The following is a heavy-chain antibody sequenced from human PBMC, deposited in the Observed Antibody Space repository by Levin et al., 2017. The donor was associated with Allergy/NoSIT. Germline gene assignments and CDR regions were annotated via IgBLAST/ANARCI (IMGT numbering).Heavy chain of an antibody. V-gene: IGHV3-9*01. J-gene: IGHJ4*02. CDR3: AKDKGGTYYYDSSGYYSLKYDY. D-gene: IGHD3-22*01. CDR1: GFTFDDYA. CDR2: ISWNSGSI. Sequence: LSLTCAASGFTFDDYAMHWVRQAPGKGLEWVSGISWNSGSIGYADSVKGRFTISRDNAKNSLYLQMNSLRAEDTALYYCAKDKGGTYYYDSSGYYSLKYDYWGQGTLVTVSS.